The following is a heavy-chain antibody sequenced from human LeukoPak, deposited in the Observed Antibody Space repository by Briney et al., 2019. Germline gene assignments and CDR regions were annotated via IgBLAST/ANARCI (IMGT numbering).Heavy chain of an antibody. CDR2: IIPIFGTA. CDR1: GGTFSSYA. D-gene: IGHD3-10*01. V-gene: IGHV1-69*05. Sequence: GASVKVSCKASGGTFSSYAISWVRQAPGRGLEWMGGIIPIFGTANYAQKFQGRVTITTDESTSTAYMELSSLRSEDTAVYYCARDPMYYYEPYYYYYYMDVWGKGTTVTVSS. CDR3: ARDPMYYYEPYYYYYYMDV. J-gene: IGHJ6*03.